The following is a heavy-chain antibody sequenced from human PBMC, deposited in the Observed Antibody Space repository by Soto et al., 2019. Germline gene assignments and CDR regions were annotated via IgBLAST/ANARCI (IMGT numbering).Heavy chain of an antibody. D-gene: IGHD1-26*01. CDR1: GGSFTGNY. Sequence: SETLSLTCAVYGGSFTGNYRSWIRQPPGKGLEWIGEVNGSGSTNFNPSLKSRVTISVDTSKKQFTLKLTSVTAADTAVYYCATDSATSYFGMDVWGHGTTVTVSS. V-gene: IGHV4-34*01. CDR3: ATDSATSYFGMDV. J-gene: IGHJ6*02. CDR2: VNGSGST.